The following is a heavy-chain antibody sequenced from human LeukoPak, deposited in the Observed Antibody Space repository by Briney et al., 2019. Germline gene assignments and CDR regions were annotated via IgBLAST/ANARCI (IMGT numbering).Heavy chain of an antibody. V-gene: IGHV3-48*03. CDR3: ARAGYSGGMRGAFDI. CDR1: GFGFSSYE. J-gene: IGHJ3*02. CDR2: ISSSGSTI. D-gene: IGHD2-15*01. Sequence: PGGSLRLSCAASGFGFSSYEMNWVRQAPGKGLEWVSYISSSGSTIYYADSVKGRFTISRDNAKNSLYLQMNSLRAEDTAVYYCARAGYSGGMRGAFDIWGQGTMVTGSS.